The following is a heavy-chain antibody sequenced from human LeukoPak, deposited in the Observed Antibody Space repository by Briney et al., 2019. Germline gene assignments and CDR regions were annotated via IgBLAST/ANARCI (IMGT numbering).Heavy chain of an antibody. V-gene: IGHV3-48*03. D-gene: IGHD1-26*01. CDR2: ISSSGSTT. CDR1: GFTFSSYE. J-gene: IGHJ4*02. CDR3: AKRREGAFDY. Sequence: PGGSLRLSCAASGFTFSSYEMNWVRQAPGKGLEWVSYISSSGSTTYYADSVKGRFTISRDNSKNTLYLQMNSLRAEDTAKYYCAKRREGAFDYWGQGILVTVSS.